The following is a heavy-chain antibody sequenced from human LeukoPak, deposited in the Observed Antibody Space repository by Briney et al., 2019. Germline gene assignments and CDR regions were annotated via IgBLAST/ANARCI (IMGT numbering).Heavy chain of an antibody. CDR3: ASLRFIAAAGTSGSWDY. D-gene: IGHD6-13*01. Sequence: ASVKVSCKASGYTFTGYYMHWVRQAPGQGLEWMGWINPNSGGTNYAQKFQGRVTMTRDTSISTAYMELSRLRSDDTAVYYCASLRFIAAAGTSGSWDYWGQGTLVTVSS. V-gene: IGHV1-2*02. J-gene: IGHJ4*02. CDR1: GYTFTGYY. CDR2: INPNSGGT.